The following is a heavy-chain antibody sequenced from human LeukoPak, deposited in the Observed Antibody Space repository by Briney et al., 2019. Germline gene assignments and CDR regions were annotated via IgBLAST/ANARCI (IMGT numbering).Heavy chain of an antibody. CDR3: ARASTPHDFWSGYATYYYYYMDV. D-gene: IGHD3-3*01. Sequence: ASEKVSCKASGYTFTSYGISWVRQAPGQGLEWMGWISAYNGNTNYAQKLQGRVTMTTDTSTSTAYMELRSLRSDDTAVYYCARASTPHDFWSGYATYYYYYMDVWGKGTTVTVSS. CDR1: GYTFTSYG. CDR2: ISAYNGNT. V-gene: IGHV1-18*01. J-gene: IGHJ6*03.